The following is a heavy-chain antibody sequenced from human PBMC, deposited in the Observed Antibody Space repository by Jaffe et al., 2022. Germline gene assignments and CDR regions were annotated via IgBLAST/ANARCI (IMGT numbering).Heavy chain of an antibody. J-gene: IGHJ5*02. D-gene: IGHD3-3*01. CDR2: INTNTGNP. V-gene: IGHV7-4-1*02. CDR1: GYTFTSYA. Sequence: QVQLVQSGSELKKPGASVKVSCKASGYTFTSYAMNWVRQAPGQGLEWMGWINTNTGNPTYAQGFTGRFVFSLDTSVSTAYLQISSLKAEDTAVYYCARAPLYYDFWSGSTQYNWFDPWGQGTLVTVSS. CDR3: ARAPLYYDFWSGSTQYNWFDP.